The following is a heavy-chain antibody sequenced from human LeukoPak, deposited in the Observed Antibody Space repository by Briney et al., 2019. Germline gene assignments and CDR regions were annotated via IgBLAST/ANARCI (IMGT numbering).Heavy chain of an antibody. J-gene: IGHJ4*02. CDR3: ARSARTRRLWFGEPTFGGSRYYFDY. V-gene: IGHV3-23*01. CDR1: GFTFSSYG. Sequence: PGGSLRLSCAASGFTFSSYGMSWVRQAPGKGLEWVSAISGSGGSTYYADSVKGRFTISRDNSKNTLYLQMNSLRAGDTAVYYCARSARTRRLWFGEPTFGGSRYYFDYWGQGTLVTVSS. D-gene: IGHD3-10*01. CDR2: ISGSGGST.